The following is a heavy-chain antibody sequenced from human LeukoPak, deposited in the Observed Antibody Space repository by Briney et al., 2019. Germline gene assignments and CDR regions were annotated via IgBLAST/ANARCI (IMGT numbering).Heavy chain of an antibody. Sequence: GASVKVSCKASGYTFTGYYMHWVRQAPGQGLEWMGRLNPSSGGTNFAQRFQGRVTMTRDTSINTAYMELSRLTSDDTAVYYCAREASGWAVDCWGQGTLVTVSS. V-gene: IGHV1-2*06. CDR3: AREASGWAVDC. CDR2: LNPSSGGT. J-gene: IGHJ4*02. D-gene: IGHD6-19*01. CDR1: GYTFTGYY.